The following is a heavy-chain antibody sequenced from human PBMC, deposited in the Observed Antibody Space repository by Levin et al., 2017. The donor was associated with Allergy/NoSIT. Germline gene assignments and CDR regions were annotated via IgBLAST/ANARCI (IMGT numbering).Heavy chain of an antibody. D-gene: IGHD3-22*01. CDR3: ARDGSYYYDSSSYYFFDY. J-gene: IGHJ4*02. Sequence: GGSLRLSCAASGFTFSNYEMNWVRQAPGRGLEWVSYISSSGTTIYYADSLKGRFTISRDNAKNSLYLQMNSLRAEDTAVYYCARDGSYYYDSSSYYFFDYWGQGALVTVSS. CDR1: GFTFSNYE. V-gene: IGHV3-48*03. CDR2: ISSSGTTI.